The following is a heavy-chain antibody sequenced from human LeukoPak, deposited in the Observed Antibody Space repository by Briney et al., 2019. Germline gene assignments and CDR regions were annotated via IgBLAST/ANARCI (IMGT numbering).Heavy chain of an antibody. J-gene: IGHJ4*02. Sequence: SETLSLTCTVSGGSISSSLYHWGWIRQSPGKNLEWLGSIYYTGTTHYNPSLKSRVTISVDTSKNQFSLKLSSVTAADTAVYYCARANYYDSSGLRYWGQGTLVTVSS. CDR3: ARANYYDSSGLRY. V-gene: IGHV4-39*07. CDR1: GGSISSSLYH. D-gene: IGHD3-22*01. CDR2: IYYTGTT.